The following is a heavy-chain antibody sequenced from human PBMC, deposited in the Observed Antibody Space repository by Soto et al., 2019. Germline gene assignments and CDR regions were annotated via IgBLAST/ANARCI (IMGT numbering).Heavy chain of an antibody. D-gene: IGHD4-17*01. V-gene: IGHV1-24*01. CDR2: FDPEDAET. Sequence: ASVKVSCKVSGYSLTGTSMHWVRQSPGKGLEWMGGFDPEDAETFYAQKFQGRVTMTEDSSTDTAYMELSSLRSEDTAVYYCATGGYGDYEYFDYWGQGTLVTVSS. CDR1: GYSLTGTS. CDR3: ATGGYGDYEYFDY. J-gene: IGHJ4*02.